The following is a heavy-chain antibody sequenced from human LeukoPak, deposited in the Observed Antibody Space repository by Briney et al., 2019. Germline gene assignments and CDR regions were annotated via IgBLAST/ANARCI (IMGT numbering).Heavy chain of an antibody. CDR3: AREIVYSYGYYYYYYMDV. V-gene: IGHV4-4*07. D-gene: IGHD5-18*01. CDR1: GGSISSYY. J-gene: IGHJ6*03. CDR2: IYTSGST. Sequence: SETLSLTCTVSGGSISSYYWSWIRQPAGKGLEWIGRIYTSGSTNYNPSLKSRVTMSVDTSKNQFSLKLSSVTAADTAVYYCAREIVYSYGYYYYYYMDVWGKGTTVTISS.